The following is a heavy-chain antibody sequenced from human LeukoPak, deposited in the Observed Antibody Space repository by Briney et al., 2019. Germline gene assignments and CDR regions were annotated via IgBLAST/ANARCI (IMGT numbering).Heavy chain of an antibody. CDR1: GYTSTDYY. CDR3: ARAIAVVDY. D-gene: IGHD6-19*01. J-gene: IGHJ4*02. V-gene: IGHV1-2*02. CDR2: INPNSGGT. Sequence: ASVKVSCKASGYTSTDYYIHWVRQAPGQGLEWMGWINPNSGGTNPAQKFQGRVTMTKETSISTAYMEVSRLRSDDTAVYFCARAIAVVDYWGQGTLVTVSS.